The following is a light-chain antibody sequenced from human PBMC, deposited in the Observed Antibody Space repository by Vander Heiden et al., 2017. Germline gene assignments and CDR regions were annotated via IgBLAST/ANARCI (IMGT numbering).Light chain of an antibody. CDR2: GAS. J-gene: IGKJ1*01. CDR3: QQDGSSPWT. Sequence: EIVLTQSPGTLSLSPGERATLSCRASQSVSSSYLAWYQQKPGQAPRLLIYGASSRATGIPDRFSGSASATDFTLTISILDPEDFAVYYCQQDGSSPWTFGQGTKVEIK. V-gene: IGKV3-20*01. CDR1: QSVSSSY.